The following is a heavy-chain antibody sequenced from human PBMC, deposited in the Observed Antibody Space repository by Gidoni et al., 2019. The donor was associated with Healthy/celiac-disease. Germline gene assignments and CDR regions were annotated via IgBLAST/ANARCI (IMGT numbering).Heavy chain of an antibody. Sequence: ITLKESGPTLVKPTQTLTLTCTSSGFSLSTSGVGVGWIRQPPGKALEWLALIYWDDDKRYSPSLKSRLTITKDTSKNQVVLTMTNMDPVDTATYYCAHETAGDLNYYYGMDVWGQGTTVTVSS. D-gene: IGHD7-27*01. J-gene: IGHJ6*02. CDR3: AHETAGDLNYYYGMDV. V-gene: IGHV2-5*02. CDR1: GFSLSTSGVG. CDR2: IYWDDDK.